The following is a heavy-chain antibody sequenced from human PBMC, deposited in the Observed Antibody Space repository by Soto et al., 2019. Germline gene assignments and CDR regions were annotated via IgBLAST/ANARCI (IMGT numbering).Heavy chain of an antibody. CDR3: ARDRSSSSGIEYFDL. CDR2: ISSSSSYI. V-gene: IGHV3-21*01. Sequence: GGSLRLSCAASGFTFSSYSMNWVRQAPGKGLEWVSSISSSSSYIYYADSVKGRFTISRDNAKNSLYLQMNSLRAEDTAVYYCARDRSSSSGIEYFDLWGRGTLVTVSS. J-gene: IGHJ2*01. D-gene: IGHD6-6*01. CDR1: GFTFSSYS.